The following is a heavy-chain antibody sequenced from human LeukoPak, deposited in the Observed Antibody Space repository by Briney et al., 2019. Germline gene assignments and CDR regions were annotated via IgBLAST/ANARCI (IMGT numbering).Heavy chain of an antibody. D-gene: IGHD6-13*01. CDR3: ASGTWQHPDYYYYYMDV. J-gene: IGHJ6*03. V-gene: IGHV4-4*07. CDR1: GGSISSYY. Sequence: PSETLSLTCTVSGGSISSYYWSWIRQPAGKGLEWIGRIYTSGSTTYNPSLKSRVTMSVDTSKNQFSLKLSSVTAADTAVYYCASGTWQHPDYYYYYMDVWGKGTTVTVSS. CDR2: IYTSGST.